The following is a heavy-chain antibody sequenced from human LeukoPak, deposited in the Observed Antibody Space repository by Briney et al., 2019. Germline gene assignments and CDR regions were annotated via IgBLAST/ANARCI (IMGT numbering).Heavy chain of an antibody. D-gene: IGHD3-16*01. CDR3: VRDLNWAFDY. J-gene: IGHJ4*02. CDR2: INWNGGST. V-gene: IGHV3-20*04. Sequence: PGGSLRLSCAASGFTFDDYGMSWVRQAPGKGLEWVSGINWNGGSTGYADSVKGRFTISRDNAKNSLYLQINSLRAEDTAVYYCVRDLNWAFDYWGQGTLVTVSS. CDR1: GFTFDDYG.